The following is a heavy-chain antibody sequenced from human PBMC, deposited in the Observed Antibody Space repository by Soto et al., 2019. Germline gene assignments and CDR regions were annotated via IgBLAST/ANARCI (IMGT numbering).Heavy chain of an antibody. Sequence: ASVKVPCKASGYTFTSYGISWVRQAPGQGLEWMGWISAYNGNTNYAQKLQGRVTMTTDTSTSTAYMELRSLRSDDTAVYYCAREGEYCTNGVCADFYYYGMDVWGQGTTVTVSS. V-gene: IGHV1-18*01. D-gene: IGHD2-8*01. CDR3: AREGEYCTNGVCADFYYYGMDV. CDR2: ISAYNGNT. CDR1: GYTFTSYG. J-gene: IGHJ6*02.